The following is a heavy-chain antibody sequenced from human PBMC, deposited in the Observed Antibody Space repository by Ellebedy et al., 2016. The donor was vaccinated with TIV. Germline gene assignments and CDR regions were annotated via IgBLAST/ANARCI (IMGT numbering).Heavy chain of an antibody. J-gene: IGHJ4*02. Sequence: GGSLRLXCAASGFTFSSYAMHWVRQAPGEGLEWVALISYDGSNEYYGDSVKGRFTISRDNSKNSLYLQMNSLRAEDTAVYYCARYGINGAHDCWGQGTLVTVSS. D-gene: IGHD7-27*01. CDR3: ARYGINGAHDC. CDR2: ISYDGSNE. V-gene: IGHV3-30-3*01. CDR1: GFTFSSYA.